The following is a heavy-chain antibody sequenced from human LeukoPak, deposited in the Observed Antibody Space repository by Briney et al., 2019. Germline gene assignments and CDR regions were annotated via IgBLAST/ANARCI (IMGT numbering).Heavy chain of an antibody. Sequence: GGSLRLSCAASGSSLTNFAMSWVRQAPGKGLEWVSLIIGSSGDTFYADSVKGRFTISRDNSKNRLSLQMNSLRAEDTALYYCAKGAYDYIEMGYFDYWGQGTLVTVSS. CDR2: IIGSSGDT. CDR1: GSSLTNFA. V-gene: IGHV3-23*01. CDR3: AKGAYDYIEMGYFDY. D-gene: IGHD5-12*01. J-gene: IGHJ4*02.